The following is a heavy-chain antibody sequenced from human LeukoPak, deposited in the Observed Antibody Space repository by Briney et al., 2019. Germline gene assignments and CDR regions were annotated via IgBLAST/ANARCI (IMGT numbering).Heavy chain of an antibody. CDR2: INPDSGAT. Sequence: ASVKVSCKASGYTFTGYYMHWVRQAPGQGLEWMGWINPDSGATKYVEEFQGRVIMTTDTSVSTAYMEVSSLRFDDTAVYFCARLVMTRDRVYYYYYMDVWGKGTTVTVSS. V-gene: IGHV1-2*02. CDR1: GYTFTGYY. J-gene: IGHJ6*03. D-gene: IGHD3-16*01. CDR3: ARLVMTRDRVYYYYYMDV.